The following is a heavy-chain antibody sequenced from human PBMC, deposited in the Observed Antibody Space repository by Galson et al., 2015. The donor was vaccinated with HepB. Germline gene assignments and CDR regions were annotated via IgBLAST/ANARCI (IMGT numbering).Heavy chain of an antibody. J-gene: IGHJ4*02. CDR1: GGSISNFH. CDR2: IYHSGTS. CDR3: ARDRGHYEFWSGYYGEPVTDFDS. Sequence: ETLSLTCTVSGGSISNFHWSWIRQPPGKGLEWVGYIYHSGTSNYNPSLRSRVSMSVDTSKNQFSLKLRSVTAADTAMYYCARDRGHYEFWSGYYGEPVTDFDSWGRGTLVTVAS. V-gene: IGHV4-59*01. D-gene: IGHD3-3*01.